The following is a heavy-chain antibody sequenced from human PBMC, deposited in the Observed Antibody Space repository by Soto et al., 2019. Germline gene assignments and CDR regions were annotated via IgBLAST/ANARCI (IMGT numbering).Heavy chain of an antibody. CDR3: ARDSGGNSENYYGLDV. CDR1: GVSVSSGDYY. CDR2: IDRSGST. D-gene: IGHD1-1*01. J-gene: IGHJ6*02. Sequence: QVQLQESGPGLVKPSQTLSLSCNVNGVSVSSGDYYWSWIRQHAGGGLEWIGYIDRSGSTYYRPSLRGRVIMSVDTSTNQISLRLLSVTAADTAMYYCARDSGGNSENYYGLDVWGHGTTVTVSS. V-gene: IGHV4-31*03.